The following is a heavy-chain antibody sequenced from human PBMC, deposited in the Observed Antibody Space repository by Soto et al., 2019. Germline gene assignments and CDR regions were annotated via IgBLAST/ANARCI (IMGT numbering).Heavy chain of an antibody. CDR1: GGSVSSGSYY. CDR2: IYYSGST. CDR3: ARIISGYDLFNYYYGMDV. Sequence: ETLSLTCTVSGGSVSSGSYYGSWIRQPPGKGLEWIGYIYYSGSTNYNPSLKSRVTISVDTSKNQFSLKLSSVTAADTAVYYCARIISGYDLFNYYYGMDVWGQGTTVTV. D-gene: IGHD5-12*01. J-gene: IGHJ6*02. V-gene: IGHV4-61*01.